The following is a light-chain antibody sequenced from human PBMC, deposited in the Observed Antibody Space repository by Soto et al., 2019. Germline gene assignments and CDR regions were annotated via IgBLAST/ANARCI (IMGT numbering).Light chain of an antibody. CDR2: GAS. V-gene: IGKV3-20*01. Sequence: EIVLTQSPGTLSSSPWERATLSCRASQSVSVNSLAWYQQKGGQAPRLLIYGASSRATGIPDRFSGSGSGTDFTLTISRLEPEDFAVYYCQQYGSSPQAFGQGTKV. CDR3: QQYGSSPQA. CDR1: QSVSVNS. J-gene: IGKJ1*01.